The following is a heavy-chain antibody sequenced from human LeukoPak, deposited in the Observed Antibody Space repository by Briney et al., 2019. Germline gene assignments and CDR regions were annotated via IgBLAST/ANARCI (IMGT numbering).Heavy chain of an antibody. J-gene: IGHJ6*03. Sequence: GASVKVSCKASGGTFSSYAISWVRQAPGQGLEWMGGIIPIFGTANYAQKFQGRVTITADESTSTAYMELSSLRSEDTAVYYCARGGSLELLPSYYYYMDVWGKGTTVTVSS. V-gene: IGHV1-69*13. CDR1: GGTFSSYA. D-gene: IGHD1-7*01. CDR3: ARGGSLELLPSYYYYMDV. CDR2: IIPIFGTA.